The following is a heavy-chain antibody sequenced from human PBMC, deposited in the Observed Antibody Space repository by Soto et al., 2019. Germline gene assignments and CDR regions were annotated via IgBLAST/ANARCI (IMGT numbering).Heavy chain of an antibody. CDR1: GGSISSSSYY. CDR2: IYYSGST. D-gene: IGHD5-12*01. CDR3: ASRDSGYSGYVLMDV. Sequence: LSLTCTVPGGSISSSSYYWGWIRQPPGKGLEWIGSIYYSGSTYYNPSLKSRVTISVDTSKNKFSLKLSSVTAADTALYYCASRDSGYSGYVLMDVWGQGTTVTVSS. J-gene: IGHJ6*02. V-gene: IGHV4-39*01.